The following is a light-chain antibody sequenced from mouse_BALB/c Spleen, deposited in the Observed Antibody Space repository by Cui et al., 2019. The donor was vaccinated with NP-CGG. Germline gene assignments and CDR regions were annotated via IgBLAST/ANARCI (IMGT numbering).Light chain of an antibody. V-gene: IGLV1*01. Sequence: QAVVTQESALPTSPGETVTLTCRSSTGAVTTSNYANWVQAKPDHLFTGLIGGTNNRVPGVPARFSGSLIGDKAVLIITGAQTEDEAIYFCSLWYSNHWVFGGGTKLTVL. CDR3: SLWYSNHWV. CDR1: TGAVTTSNY. J-gene: IGLJ1*01. CDR2: GTN.